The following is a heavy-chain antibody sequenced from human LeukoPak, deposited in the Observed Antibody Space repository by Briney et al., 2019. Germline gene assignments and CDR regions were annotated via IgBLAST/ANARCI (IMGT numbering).Heavy chain of an antibody. CDR1: GYTFTGYY. CDR3: AKSHYYYDSSGYGY. Sequence: GASVKVSCKASGYTFTGYYMHWVRQAPGQGLEWMGWINPNSGGTNYAQKFQGRVTMTRDTSISTAYMELSRLRSDDTAVYYCAKSHYYYDSSGYGYWGQGTLVTVSS. CDR2: INPNSGGT. D-gene: IGHD3-22*01. V-gene: IGHV1-2*02. J-gene: IGHJ4*02.